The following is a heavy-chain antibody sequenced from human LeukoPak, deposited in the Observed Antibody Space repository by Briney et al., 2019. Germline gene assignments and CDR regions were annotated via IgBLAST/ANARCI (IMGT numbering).Heavy chain of an antibody. CDR2: IRDDGSDK. D-gene: IGHD1-26*01. CDR1: GVTFSSSW. CDR3: VRHTRRSPGDY. J-gene: IGHJ4*02. V-gene: IGHV3-7*01. Sequence: GGSLRLSCAASGVTFSSSWMHLVRQAPGKGLEWMANIRDDGSDKYYVDSVKGRFTISRDNAQNTLLLQMDSLRVEDTAVYYCVRHTRRSPGDYWGQGTLVTVST.